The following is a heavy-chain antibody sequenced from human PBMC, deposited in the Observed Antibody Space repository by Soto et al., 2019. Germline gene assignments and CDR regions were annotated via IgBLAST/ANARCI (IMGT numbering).Heavy chain of an antibody. D-gene: IGHD5-18*01. CDR1: GYTFTSYG. J-gene: IGHJ6*03. Sequence: ASVKVSCKASGYTFTSYGISWVRQAPGQGLEWMGWISAYNGNTNYAQKLQGRVTMTTDTSTSTAYMELRSLRSDDTAVYYCARVVTKRGRSFYYYYMDVWGKGTTVTVSS. V-gene: IGHV1-18*01. CDR2: ISAYNGNT. CDR3: ARVVTKRGRSFYYYYMDV.